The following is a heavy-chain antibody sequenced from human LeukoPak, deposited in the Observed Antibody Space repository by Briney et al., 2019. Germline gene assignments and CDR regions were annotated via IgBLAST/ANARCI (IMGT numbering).Heavy chain of an antibody. CDR3: ARENYGDYFLNYYYYYGMDV. V-gene: IGHV3-11*06. J-gene: IGHJ6*02. Sequence: GGSLRLSCAASGFTFSDYYMSWIRQAPGKGLEWVSYISSSSSYTNYADSVKGRFTISRDNAKNSLYLQMNSLRDEDTAVYYCARENYGDYFLNYYYYYGMDVWGQGTTVTVSS. D-gene: IGHD4-17*01. CDR2: ISSSSSYT. CDR1: GFTFSDYY.